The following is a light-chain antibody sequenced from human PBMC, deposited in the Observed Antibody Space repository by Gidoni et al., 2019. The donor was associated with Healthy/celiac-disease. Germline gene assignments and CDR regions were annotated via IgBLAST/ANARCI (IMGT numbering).Light chain of an antibody. CDR1: QSVSSY. Sequence: EIVLTQSPATLSLSPGERATLSCRASQSVSSYLAWYQQKPGQAPRLLIYDASNRATGLPARFSGSWSGTDFTLTISSLEPEDFAVYYCQQRSNWPPYTFGQGTKLEIK. CDR3: QQRSNWPPYT. CDR2: DAS. J-gene: IGKJ2*01. V-gene: IGKV3-11*01.